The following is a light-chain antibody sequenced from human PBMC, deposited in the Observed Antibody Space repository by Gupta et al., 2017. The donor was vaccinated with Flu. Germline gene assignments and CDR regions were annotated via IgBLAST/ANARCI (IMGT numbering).Light chain of an antibody. Sequence: GTPGQRVTISCSGSSSNIGSNYVYWYQQLPGTAPKLLIYRNNQRPSGVPDRFSGSKSGTSASLAISGLRSEDEADYYCAAWDDSLSGWVFGGGTKLTVL. J-gene: IGLJ3*02. CDR1: SSNIGSNY. V-gene: IGLV1-47*01. CDR3: AAWDDSLSGWV. CDR2: RNN.